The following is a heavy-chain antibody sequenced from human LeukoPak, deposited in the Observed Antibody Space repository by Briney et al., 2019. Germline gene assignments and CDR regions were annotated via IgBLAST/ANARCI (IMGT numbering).Heavy chain of an antibody. Sequence: GASVKVSCKASGGTFSSYAISWVRQAPGQGLEWTGGIIPIFGTANYAQKFQGRVTITTDESTSTAYMELSSLRSEDTAVYYCARSSSIVGATTVRYYYYYYMDVWGKGTTVTVSS. J-gene: IGHJ6*03. V-gene: IGHV1-69*05. CDR1: GGTFSSYA. CDR3: ARSSSIVGATTVRYYYYYYMDV. CDR2: IIPIFGTA. D-gene: IGHD1-26*01.